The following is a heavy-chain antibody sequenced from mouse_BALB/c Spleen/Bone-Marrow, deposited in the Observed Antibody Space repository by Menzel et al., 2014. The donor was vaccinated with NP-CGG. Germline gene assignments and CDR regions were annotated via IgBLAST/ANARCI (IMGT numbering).Heavy chain of an antibody. CDR3: AKHGGGYFDY. V-gene: IGHV2-6-1*01. CDR2: IWNDGST. J-gene: IGHJ2*02. Sequence: QVQLHQSGPGLVAPSQSLSITCTISGFSLTSYGVHWVRQPPGEGLEWLTVIWNDGSTTYNSALKSRLTISKDSSKSQVFLKMNSLRTDDTGMYYCAKHGGGYFDYWGQGTSLTVSS. CDR1: GFSLTSYG.